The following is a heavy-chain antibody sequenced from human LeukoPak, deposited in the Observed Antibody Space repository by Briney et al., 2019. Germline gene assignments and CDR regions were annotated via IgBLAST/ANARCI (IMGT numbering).Heavy chain of an antibody. CDR2: INHSGST. D-gene: IGHD3-22*01. J-gene: IGHJ4*02. CDR1: GGSFSGYY. Sequence: SETLSLTCAVYGGSFSGYYWSWIRQPPGKGLEWIGEINHSGSTNYNPSLKSRVTISVDTSKNQFSLKLSSVTAADTAVYYCARGRDSSGYYGAYFDYWGQGTLVTVSS. CDR3: ARGRDSSGYYGAYFDY. V-gene: IGHV4-34*01.